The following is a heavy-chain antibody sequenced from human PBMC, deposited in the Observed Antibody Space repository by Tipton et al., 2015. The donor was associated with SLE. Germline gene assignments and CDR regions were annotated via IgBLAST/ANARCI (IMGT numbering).Heavy chain of an antibody. CDR3: AKGGFWSGFAEYFHP. J-gene: IGHJ1*01. Sequence: SLRLSCAASGLTFSSYWMPGVRQASGKGLVWLSRITSDGSPTAYADSVRGRVTVSRDNSKNTLYLEVNSLRVEDTAVYYCAKGGFWSGFAEYFHPWGQGNLVTVSS. D-gene: IGHD3-3*01. CDR2: ITSDGSPT. V-gene: IGHV3-74*01. CDR1: GLTFSSYW.